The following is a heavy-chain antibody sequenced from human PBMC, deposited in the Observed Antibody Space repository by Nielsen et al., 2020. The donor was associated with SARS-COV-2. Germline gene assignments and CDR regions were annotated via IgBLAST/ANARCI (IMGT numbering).Heavy chain of an antibody. CDR2: IKSKVDGGTT. D-gene: IGHD3-10*01. J-gene: IGHJ1*01. CDR1: GFTFSNPW. V-gene: IGHV3-15*01. CDR3: TTGGITMVRGVMQY. Sequence: GESLKISCAASGFTFSNPWMNWVRQAPGKGLEWVGRIKSKVDGGTTDYAGPVKGRFTISRDDSKNTLYLQMNSLKAEDTAVYYCTTGGITMVRGVMQYWGQGTLVPVSP.